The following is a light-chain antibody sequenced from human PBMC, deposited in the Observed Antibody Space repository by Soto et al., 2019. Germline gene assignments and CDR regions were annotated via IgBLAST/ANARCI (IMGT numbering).Light chain of an antibody. CDR3: MQGTPWPYT. CDR1: RSLIYTDGKTY. J-gene: IGKJ2*01. Sequence: DVVMTQSPLSLPVTLGQPASISCRASRSLIYTDGKTYLNWFHQMPGQSPRRLFSKVSNRDSGVPDRFSGSGSGTDFTLKISRVEAEDVGLYYCMQGTPWPYTFGQGTKLEIK. CDR2: KVS. V-gene: IGKV2-30*01.